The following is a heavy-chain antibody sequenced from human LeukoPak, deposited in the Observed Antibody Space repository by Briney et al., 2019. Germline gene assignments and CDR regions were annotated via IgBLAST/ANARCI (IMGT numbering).Heavy chain of an antibody. D-gene: IGHD3-22*01. Sequence: SETLSLTCTVSNYSISSVYYWGWIRHPPERGMEWIGSNYNSGRNSYNPFLKSRVPIPENPPRNQFSLSQTAVEAADPACYYFARRKLVVSDIDYWGEGTLLTVSS. CDR3: ARRKLVVSDIDY. V-gene: IGHV4-38-2*02. J-gene: IGHJ4*02. CDR1: NYSISSVYY. CDR2: NYNSGRN.